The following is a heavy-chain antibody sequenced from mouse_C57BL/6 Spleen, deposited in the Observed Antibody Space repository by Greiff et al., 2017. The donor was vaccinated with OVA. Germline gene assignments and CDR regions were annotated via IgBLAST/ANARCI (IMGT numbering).Heavy chain of an antibody. CDR3: TLYDGFY. Sequence: QVQLQQPGAELVKPGASVKLSCKASGYTFTSYWMHWVKQRPGQGLEWIGMIHPNSGSTNYNEKFKSKATITADTSSNTAYLQLSSLTSEDTAVYYCTLYDGFYWGQGTLVTVSA. V-gene: IGHV1-64*01. D-gene: IGHD2-3*01. J-gene: IGHJ3*01. CDR1: GYTFTSYW. CDR2: IHPNSGST.